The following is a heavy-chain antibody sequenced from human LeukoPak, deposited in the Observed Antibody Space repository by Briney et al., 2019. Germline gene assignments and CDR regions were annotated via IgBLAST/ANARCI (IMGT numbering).Heavy chain of an antibody. CDR1: GFTFSGYG. V-gene: IGHV3-30*18. CDR3: AKDGPGSWFGEAT. Sequence: GRSLRLSCAASGFTFSGYGMQWVRQAPGKGLEWVALISYDGSNKHYADSVKGRFTISRDNSKNTLYLQMDSLRVEDTAVYYCAKDGPGSWFGEATWGQGFLVTVSS. CDR2: ISYDGSNK. D-gene: IGHD6-13*01. J-gene: IGHJ5*02.